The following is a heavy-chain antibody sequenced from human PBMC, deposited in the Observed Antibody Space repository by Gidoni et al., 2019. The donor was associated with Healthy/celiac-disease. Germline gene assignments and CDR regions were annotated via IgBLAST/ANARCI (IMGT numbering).Heavy chain of an antibody. J-gene: IGHJ6*02. Sequence: QVQLQESGPGLVKPSETLSLTCTVSGGSISSYYWSWIRQPPGKGLEWIGYIYYSGSTNYNPSLKSRVTISVDTSKNQFSLKLSSVTAADTAVYYCAREGTTGTRGYYYYGMDVWGQGTTVTVSS. CDR2: IYYSGST. V-gene: IGHV4-59*01. CDR1: GGSISSYY. D-gene: IGHD1-1*01. CDR3: AREGTTGTRGYYYYGMDV.